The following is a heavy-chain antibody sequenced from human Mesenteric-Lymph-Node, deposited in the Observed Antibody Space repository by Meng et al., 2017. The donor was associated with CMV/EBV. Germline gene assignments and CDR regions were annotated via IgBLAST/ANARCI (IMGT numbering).Heavy chain of an antibody. J-gene: IGHJ5*02. CDR1: GYTFISYA. Sequence: SGYTFISYAMHWVRQAPGQSLEWMGWINPSNGNTKYSQSFQDRVTITRDTSASTAYMELSSLRSEDTAVYYCARGCSGAGCYGWFDPWGQGTLVTVSS. CDR2: INPSNGNT. V-gene: IGHV1-3*01. D-gene: IGHD2-15*01. CDR3: ARGCSGAGCYGWFDP.